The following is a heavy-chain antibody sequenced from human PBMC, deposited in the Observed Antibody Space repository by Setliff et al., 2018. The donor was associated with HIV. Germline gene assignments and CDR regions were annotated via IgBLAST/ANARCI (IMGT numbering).Heavy chain of an antibody. J-gene: IGHJ4*02. V-gene: IGHV3-15*01. D-gene: IGHD2-21*02. CDR1: GFTFSNAW. Sequence: PGGSLRLSCAASGFTFSNAWMSWVRQAPGKGLEWVGRIKTKTDGGTTDYAAPVKGRFTISRDDSKNTLYLQMNSLITEDTAFYYCTTAAHRYCGGDCHWYYFDYWGQGTLVTVSS. CDR3: TTAAHRYCGGDCHWYYFDY. CDR2: IKTKTDGGTT.